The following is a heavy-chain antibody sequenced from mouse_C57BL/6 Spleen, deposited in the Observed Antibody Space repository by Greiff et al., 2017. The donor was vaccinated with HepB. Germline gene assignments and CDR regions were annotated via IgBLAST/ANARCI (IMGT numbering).Heavy chain of an antibody. Sequence: VQLQQPGAELVKPGASVKLSCKASGYTFTSYWMHWVKQRPGRGLEWIGRIDPNSGGTKYNEKFKSKATLTVDKPSSTAYMQLSSLTSEDSAVYYCARRDTTVVENWYFDVWGTGTTVTVSS. J-gene: IGHJ1*03. CDR3: ARRDTTVVENWYFDV. V-gene: IGHV1-72*01. CDR2: IDPNSGGT. CDR1: GYTFTSYW. D-gene: IGHD1-1*01.